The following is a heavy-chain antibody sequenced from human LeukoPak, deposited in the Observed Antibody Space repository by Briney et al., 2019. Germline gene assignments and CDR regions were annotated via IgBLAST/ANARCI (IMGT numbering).Heavy chain of an antibody. CDR2: IHEDGSDK. CDR1: GFTFSSFA. CDR3: ARTLRLHTPRAFDI. D-gene: IGHD5-24*01. Sequence: PGGSLRLSCAASGFTFSSFATNWVRQAPGRGLEWVANIHEDGSDKYYVDSVKGRFTISRDNAKNSLYLQMNSLRAEDTAVYYCARTLRLHTPRAFDIWGQGTMVTVSS. V-gene: IGHV3-7*05. J-gene: IGHJ3*02.